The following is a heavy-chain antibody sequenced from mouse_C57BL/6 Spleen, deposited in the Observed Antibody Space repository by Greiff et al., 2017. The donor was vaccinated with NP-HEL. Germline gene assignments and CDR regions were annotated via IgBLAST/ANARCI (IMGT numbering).Heavy chain of an antibody. CDR2: INPNYGTT. J-gene: IGHJ2*01. CDR3: ARNGDFSNYADY. CDR1: GYTFTDYK. Sequence: EVQLHQSGPELVKPGASVKISCKASGYTFTDYKMNWVKQSNGKGLEWIGEINPNYGTTSYNQKFKGKATLTVDQSSSTAYMQLNSLTSEDSAVYYCARNGDFSNYADYWGQGTTLTVSS. V-gene: IGHV1-39*01. D-gene: IGHD2-5*01.